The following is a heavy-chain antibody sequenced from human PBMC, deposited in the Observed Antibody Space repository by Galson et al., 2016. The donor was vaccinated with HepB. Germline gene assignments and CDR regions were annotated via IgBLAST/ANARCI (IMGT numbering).Heavy chain of an antibody. D-gene: IGHD3-16*01. V-gene: IGHV4-31*03. Sequence: TLSLTCTVSSFSINSGGYYWTWIRQQPGKGLEWIGNIYYSGRTDYNPSLESRVTISIDTSKDYFSLRLTSVTAADTAVYYCAGDGGGTPGYYYYYMDVWGKGTTVAVSS. J-gene: IGHJ6*03. CDR3: AGDGGGTPGYYYYYMDV. CDR2: IYYSGRT. CDR1: SFSINSGGYY.